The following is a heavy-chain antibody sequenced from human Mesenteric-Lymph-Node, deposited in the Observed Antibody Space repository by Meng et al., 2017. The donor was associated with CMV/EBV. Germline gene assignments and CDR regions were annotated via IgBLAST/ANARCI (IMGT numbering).Heavy chain of an antibody. CDR3: ARHWGSSWYYFDY. V-gene: IGHV4-39*01. J-gene: IGHJ4*02. CDR1: GGSISGSTYY. D-gene: IGHD6-13*01. CDR2: IYYSGTT. Sequence: GSLRLSCTVSGGSISGSTYYWGWIRQPPGKGLEWIGTIYYSGTTYYNPSLKSRVTISVDTSKNQFSLKLSSVTAADTAVYYCARHWGSSWYYFDYWGQGTLVTVSS.